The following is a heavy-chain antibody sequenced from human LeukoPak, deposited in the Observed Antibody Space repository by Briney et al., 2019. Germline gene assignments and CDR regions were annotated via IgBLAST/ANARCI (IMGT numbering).Heavy chain of an antibody. V-gene: IGHV1-8*01. Sequence: GASVKVSCKASGYTFTSYDINWVRQATGQGLEWTGWMNPNSGNTGYAQKFQGRVTMTRNTSISTAYMEPSSLRSEDTAVYYCARARITMVRGVIILVYWGQGTLVTVSS. CDR3: ARARITMVRGVIILVY. D-gene: IGHD3-10*01. CDR1: GYTFTSYD. J-gene: IGHJ4*02. CDR2: MNPNSGNT.